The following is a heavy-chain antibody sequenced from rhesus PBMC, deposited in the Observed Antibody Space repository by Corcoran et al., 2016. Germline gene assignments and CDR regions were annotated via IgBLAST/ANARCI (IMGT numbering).Heavy chain of an antibody. V-gene: IGHV5-20*01. J-gene: IGHJ4*01. CDR1: DYSFTSYR. CDR3: ARDTGLDY. Sequence: EVQLVRSGAEVKRPGESLKTSCRTSDYSFTSYRISWVRQMPGKGLEWMGAIDPSDSETRYNPSIQGQVTISADKTISTAYLQWSRLKASDTATYYCARDTGLDYWGQGVLVTVSS. D-gene: IGHD3S6*01. CDR2: IDPSDSET.